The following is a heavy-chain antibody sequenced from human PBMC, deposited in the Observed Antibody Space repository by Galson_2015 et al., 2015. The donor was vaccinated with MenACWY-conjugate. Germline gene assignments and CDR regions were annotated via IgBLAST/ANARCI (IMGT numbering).Heavy chain of an antibody. CDR3: AREAMYSTNFYAIDY. D-gene: IGHD2/OR15-2a*01. CDR2: TYYRSKWYN. Sequence: CAISGDSVSSSSAAWNWIRQSPSRGLEWLGRTYYRSKWYNDYASSVKSRITISPDTSKNHISLQLNSVTPVDTAVYYCAREAMYSTNFYAIDYWGQGTLVTVSS. J-gene: IGHJ4*02. CDR1: GDSVSSSSAA. V-gene: IGHV6-1*01.